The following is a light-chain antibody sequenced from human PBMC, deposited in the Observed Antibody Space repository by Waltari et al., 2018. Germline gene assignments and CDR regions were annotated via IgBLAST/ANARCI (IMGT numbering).Light chain of an antibody. CDR3: QHYNSFPLT. Sequence: DIQMTQSPSSLSASVGDRVTITCRASQDINLYVAWFQQRPGKAPKSLIYSASILLSGVPSRFSRRGSGTEFTLTISDLQPEDFATYYCQHYNSFPLTFGGGTKVEIK. CDR1: QDINLY. J-gene: IGKJ4*01. CDR2: SAS. V-gene: IGKV1-16*01.